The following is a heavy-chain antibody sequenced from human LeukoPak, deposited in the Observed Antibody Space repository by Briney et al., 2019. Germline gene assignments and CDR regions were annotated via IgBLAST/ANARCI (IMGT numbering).Heavy chain of an antibody. CDR1: GFTFSSYW. J-gene: IGHJ4*02. CDR3: VRTRRGRITMVRGVPHYLDY. CDR2: IKQDGSER. D-gene: IGHD3-10*01. Sequence: GGSLRLSCAASGFTFSSYWMSWVRQAPGKGLEWVVNIKQDGSERYYVDSGKGRFTISRDNAKNSLYLQMNSLRAEDTAVYYCVRTRRGRITMVRGVPHYLDYWGQGTLVTVSS. V-gene: IGHV3-7*01.